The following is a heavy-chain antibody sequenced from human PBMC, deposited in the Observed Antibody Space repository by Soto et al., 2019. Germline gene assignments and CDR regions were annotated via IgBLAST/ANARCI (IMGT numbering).Heavy chain of an antibody. Sequence: RGESLKISCKGSGYSFTSYWIGWVRQMPGNGLEWMGIIYPGDSDSRYSPSFQGQVTMSADKSIRTAFLQWSSLKASDTAMYYCARPTYSSTWYRSFDIWGQGTMVTVSS. CDR1: GYSFTSYW. CDR3: ARPTYSSTWYRSFDI. CDR2: IYPGDSDS. J-gene: IGHJ3*02. D-gene: IGHD6-13*01. V-gene: IGHV5-51*01.